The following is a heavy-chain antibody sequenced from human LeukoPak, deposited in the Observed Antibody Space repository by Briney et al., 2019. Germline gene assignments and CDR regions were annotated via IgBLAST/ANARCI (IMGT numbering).Heavy chain of an antibody. Sequence: SVKVSCKASGGTFSIYAISWVRQAPGQGVEWMGGIIPIFGTANYAQKFQGRVTITADESTSTAYMELSSLRSEDTAVYYCATLGSTGDYYSSGSYYAYFDYWGQGTLVTVSS. D-gene: IGHD3-10*01. V-gene: IGHV1-69*13. J-gene: IGHJ4*02. CDR1: GGTFSIYA. CDR3: ATLGSTGDYYSSGSYYAYFDY. CDR2: IIPIFGTA.